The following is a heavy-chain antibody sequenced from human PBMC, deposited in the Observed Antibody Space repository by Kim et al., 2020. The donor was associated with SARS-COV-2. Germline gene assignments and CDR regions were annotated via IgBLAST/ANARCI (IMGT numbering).Heavy chain of an antibody. J-gene: IGHJ1*01. CDR3: ASLSSCGGDCYRYFEH. D-gene: IGHD2-21*02. V-gene: IGHV3-48*04. CDR1: GFTFSSHS. Sequence: GGSLRLSCAASGFTFSSHSMNWVRQSPGKGLEWVSYISRSSYNIYYADSVKGRFTISRDNAKNSLYLQMDSLRVEDTAIYYCASLSSCGGDCYRYFEHWGQGTLVTVSS. CDR2: ISRSSYNI.